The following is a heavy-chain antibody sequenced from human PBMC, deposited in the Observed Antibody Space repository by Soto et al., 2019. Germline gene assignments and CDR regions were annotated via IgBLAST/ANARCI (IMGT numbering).Heavy chain of an antibody. CDR1: GDSMIDYY. CDR2: IYYTGST. Sequence: PSGTLSLTCSVSGDSMIDYYWTWIRQSPGKELEWIGFIYYTGSTEYNPSLKSRVTISIDTSKNHFSLKMTSVTAADTAVYYYARGRENYVCGGFRHWGQGTLVTVSS. D-gene: IGHD3-16*01. J-gene: IGHJ4*02. V-gene: IGHV4-59*01. CDR3: ARGRENYVCGGFRH.